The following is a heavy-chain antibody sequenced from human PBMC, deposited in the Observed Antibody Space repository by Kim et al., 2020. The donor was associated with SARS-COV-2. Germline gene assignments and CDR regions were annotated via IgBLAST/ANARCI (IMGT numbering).Heavy chain of an antibody. CDR3: ARHFPYDYLWGSYRELFYF. V-gene: IGHV4-59*08. Sequence: SETLSLTCTVSGGSISSYYWSWIRQPPGKGLEWIWYIYDSGSTNYNPSLKSLVTISVDTPKNQFSLKLSSVTAADTAVYYCARHFPYDYLWGSYRELFYFWGPGALVTVSP. D-gene: IGHD3-16*02. CDR2: IYDSGST. CDR1: GGSISSYY. J-gene: IGHJ4*02.